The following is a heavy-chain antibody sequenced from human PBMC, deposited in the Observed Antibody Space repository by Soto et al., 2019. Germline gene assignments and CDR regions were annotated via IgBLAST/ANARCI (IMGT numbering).Heavy chain of an antibody. CDR3: ASHAVAGMRYYYYGMDV. CDR2: INPNSGGT. Sequence: QVQLVQSGAEVKKPGASVKVSCQASGYTFTGYYMHWVRQAPWQGLEWMGWINPNSGGTNYAQKFQGRVTMTRDTSISTAYMELSRLRSDDTAVYYCASHAVAGMRYYYYGMDVWGQGTTVTVSS. V-gene: IGHV1-2*02. CDR1: GYTFTGYY. D-gene: IGHD6-19*01. J-gene: IGHJ6*02.